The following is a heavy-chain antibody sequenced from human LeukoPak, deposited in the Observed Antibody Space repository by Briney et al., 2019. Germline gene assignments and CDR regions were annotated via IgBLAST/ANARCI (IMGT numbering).Heavy chain of an antibody. D-gene: IGHD5-12*01. J-gene: IGHJ4*02. V-gene: IGHV3-11*06. CDR1: GFTCSDYY. CDR2: ISSFDSYT. Sequence: GVSLTLSCAASGFTCSDYYMSWLRQAPGKGLEWVSYISSFDSYTEYADSVKGRFTISRDNAKNSLFLEMNSLRAENTAVYYFARAIGATRRSAGTCNYFDYWGQGTLVTVSS. CDR3: ARAIGATRRSAGTCNYFDY.